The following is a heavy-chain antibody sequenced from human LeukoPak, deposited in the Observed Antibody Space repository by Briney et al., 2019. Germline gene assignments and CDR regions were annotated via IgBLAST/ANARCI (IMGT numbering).Heavy chain of an antibody. V-gene: IGHV1-18*01. J-gene: IGHJ4*02. Sequence: ASVKVSCKASGYTFTSYGISWVRQAPGQGLEWMGWISAYNGNTNYAQKLQGRVTMTTDTFTSTAYMELRSLRSDDTAVYYCARDRDDYGDSGGFNYWGQGTLVTVSS. CDR2: ISAYNGNT. D-gene: IGHD4-17*01. CDR1: GYTFTSYG. CDR3: ARDRDDYGDSGGFNY.